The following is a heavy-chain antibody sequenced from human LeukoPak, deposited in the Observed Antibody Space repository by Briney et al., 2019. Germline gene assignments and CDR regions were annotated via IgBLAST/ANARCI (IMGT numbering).Heavy chain of an antibody. D-gene: IGHD2-15*01. Sequence: GESLKISCKGSGYSFTSYWIGWVRQMPGKGLEWMGIIYPGDSDTRYSPSFQGQVTVSADKSISTAYLQWSSLKASDTAMYYCARQCSGGSCYYGRNAFDIWGQGTMVTVSS. V-gene: IGHV5-51*01. CDR1: GYSFTSYW. J-gene: IGHJ3*02. CDR2: IYPGDSDT. CDR3: ARQCSGGSCYYGRNAFDI.